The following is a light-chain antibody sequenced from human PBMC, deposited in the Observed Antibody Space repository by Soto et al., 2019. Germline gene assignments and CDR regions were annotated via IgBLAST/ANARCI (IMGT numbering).Light chain of an antibody. CDR1: QSVGSS. Sequence: EIVMTQSPATLSVSRGERATLSCRASQSVGSSLAWYQQKHSQAPGLLMYGESTRATGFPARFSGSASGTMFTLTISSLKSDDDAVYNCQQYNTWLPCMFGQGTKVDIK. CDR2: GES. CDR3: QQYNTWLPCM. V-gene: IGKV3-15*01. J-gene: IGKJ1*01.